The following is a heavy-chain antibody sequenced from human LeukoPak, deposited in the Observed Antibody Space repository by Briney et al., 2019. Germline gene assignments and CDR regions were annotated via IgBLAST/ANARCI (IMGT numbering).Heavy chain of an antibody. CDR1: GYSFTSYW. V-gene: IGHV5-51*01. Sequence: GESLQISCKGSGYSFTSYWIGWVRQMPGKGLEWMGIIYPGDSDTRYSPSFQGQVTISADKSISTAYLQWSSLKASDTAMYYCARQRGTYYYYMDVWGKGTTVTVSS. J-gene: IGHJ6*03. D-gene: IGHD3-10*01. CDR3: ARQRGTYYYYMDV. CDR2: IYPGDSDT.